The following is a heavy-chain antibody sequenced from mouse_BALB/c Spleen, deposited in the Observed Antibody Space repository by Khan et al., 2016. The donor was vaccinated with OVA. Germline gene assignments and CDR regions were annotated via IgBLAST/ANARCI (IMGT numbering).Heavy chain of an antibody. CDR2: ISYSGST. CDR1: GYSITSGYG. J-gene: IGHJ2*01. Sequence: EVQLQESGPGLVKPSQSLSLTCTVTGYSITSGYGWNWIRQFPGNKLEWMGYISYSGSTNYNPSLTSRIPITRDTSKNQFFLQLTSVTTEEAAAYYCARAARLKYWGQGTTLTVSS. D-gene: IGHD1-2*01. V-gene: IGHV3-2*02. CDR3: ARAARLKY.